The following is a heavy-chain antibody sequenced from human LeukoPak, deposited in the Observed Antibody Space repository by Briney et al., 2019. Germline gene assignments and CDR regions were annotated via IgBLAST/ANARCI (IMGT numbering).Heavy chain of an antibody. CDR1: GYTFTSYD. Sequence: ASVKVSFKASGYTFTSYDINWVRQATGQGLEWMGWMNPNSGNTGYAQKFQGRVTMTRNTSTSTAYMELSSLRSEDTAVYYCARGRPRSGYYYWGQGTLVTVSS. D-gene: IGHD3-22*01. J-gene: IGHJ4*02. V-gene: IGHV1-8*01. CDR3: ARGRPRSGYYY. CDR2: MNPNSGNT.